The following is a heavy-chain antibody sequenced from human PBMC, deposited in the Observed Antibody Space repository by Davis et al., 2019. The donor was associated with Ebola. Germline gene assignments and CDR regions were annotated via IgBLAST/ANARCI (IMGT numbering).Heavy chain of an antibody. V-gene: IGHV5-10-1*04. Sequence: GESLKISCKGSGYSFTSYWIGWVRQMPGKGLEWMGRIDPSDSYTNYSPSFQGQVTISADKSISTAYLQWSSLKASDTAVYYCARIYYYYYGMDVWGQGTTVTVSS. CDR1: GYSFTSYW. CDR3: ARIYYYYYGMDV. J-gene: IGHJ6*02. CDR2: IDPSDSYT.